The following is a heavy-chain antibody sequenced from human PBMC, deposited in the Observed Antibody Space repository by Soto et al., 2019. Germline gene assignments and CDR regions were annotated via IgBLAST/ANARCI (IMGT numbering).Heavy chain of an antibody. J-gene: IGHJ5*02. CDR1: GGTFSSYT. CDR2: IIPILGIA. Sequence: ASVKVSCKASGGTFSSYTISWVRQAPGQGLEWMGRIIPILGIANYAQKFQGRVTITADKSTSTAYMELSSLRSEDTAVYYCARDTDIVVVVAATPNWFDPWGQGTLVTVSS. D-gene: IGHD2-15*01. CDR3: ARDTDIVVVVAATPNWFDP. V-gene: IGHV1-69*04.